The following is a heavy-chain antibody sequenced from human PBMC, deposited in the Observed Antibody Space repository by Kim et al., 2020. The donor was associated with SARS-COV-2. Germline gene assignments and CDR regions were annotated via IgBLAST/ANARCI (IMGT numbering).Heavy chain of an antibody. CDR2: IYYSGST. J-gene: IGHJ3*02. CDR1: GGSISSYY. CDR3: ARRPAPVYSRENDAFDI. V-gene: IGHV4-59*01. D-gene: IGHD6-13*01. Sequence: SETLSLTCTVSGGSISSYYWSWIRQPPGKGLEWIGYIYYSGSTNYNPSLKSRVTISVDTSKNQFSLKLSSVTAADTAVYYCARRPAPVYSRENDAFDIWGPGTTVTASP.